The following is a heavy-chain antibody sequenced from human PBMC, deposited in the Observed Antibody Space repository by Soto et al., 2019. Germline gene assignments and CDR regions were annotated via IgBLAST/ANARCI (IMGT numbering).Heavy chain of an antibody. CDR3: ARAKSLEYNWFDT. V-gene: IGHV3-48*01. J-gene: IGHJ5*02. CDR1: GFTFTSYS. CDR2: ISSTSATI. Sequence: EVQLMESGGGLVQPGGSLRLSCTASGFTFTSYSINWFRQAPGQGLEWISYISSTSATIYYAESVRGRFTVSRDKAKNSVYLQMNSLRAEDTAVYFCARAKSLEYNWFDTWGQGTPVTVSS.